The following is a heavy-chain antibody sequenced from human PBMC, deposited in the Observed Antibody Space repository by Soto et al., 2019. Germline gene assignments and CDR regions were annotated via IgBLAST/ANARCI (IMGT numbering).Heavy chain of an antibody. V-gene: IGHV4-59*11. J-gene: IGHJ4*02. CDR2: IYYNGNT. Sequence: QVQLQESGPGLEKPSETLSLTCTGSGGSISNHYWSWIRQPPGKGLEWIGYIYYNGNTNYNPSLKSRVTMSVDTSKNQISLKLSSVTAADTAVYYCTRANWYSEYWGQGTLVTVSS. CDR3: TRANWYSEY. D-gene: IGHD7-27*01. CDR1: GGSISNHY.